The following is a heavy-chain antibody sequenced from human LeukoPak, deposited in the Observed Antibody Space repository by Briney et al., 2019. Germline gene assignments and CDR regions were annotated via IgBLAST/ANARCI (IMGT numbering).Heavy chain of an antibody. CDR1: GFTFTSYY. D-gene: IGHD2-21*01. V-gene: IGHV1-46*03. Sequence: GASVKVSCKASGFTFTSYYMHWVRQAPGQGLEWMGIINPSGGSTSYPQKFQGRVTMTRDTSTSTVYMEPSSLRSEDTAVYYCACVVRGAFDIWGQGTLVTVSS. CDR2: INPSGGST. CDR3: ACVVRGAFDI. J-gene: IGHJ3*02.